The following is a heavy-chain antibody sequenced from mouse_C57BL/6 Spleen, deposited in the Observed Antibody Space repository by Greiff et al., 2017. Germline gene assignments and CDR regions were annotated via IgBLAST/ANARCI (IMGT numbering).Heavy chain of an antibody. D-gene: IGHD1-1*01. CDR3: ASYYGSSSGFAY. J-gene: IGHJ3*01. CDR2: IWSGGST. Sequence: VQLQQSGPGLVQPSQSLSITCTVSGFSLTSYGVHWVRQSPGKGLEWLGVIWSGGSTDYNAAFISRLSISKDNSKSQVFFKMNSLHADDTSIYYGASYYGSSSGFAYWGQGTLVTVSA. CDR1: GFSLTSYG. V-gene: IGHV2-2*01.